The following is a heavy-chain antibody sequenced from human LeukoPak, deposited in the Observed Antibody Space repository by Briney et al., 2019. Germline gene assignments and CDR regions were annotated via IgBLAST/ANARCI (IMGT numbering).Heavy chain of an antibody. J-gene: IGHJ4*02. CDR3: ARGRYGSGSYYFDY. V-gene: IGHV4-34*01. Sequence: SETLSLTCAVYGGSFSGYYWSWIRQPPGKGLEWIGEINHSGSTNYNPSLKSRVTISVDTPKNQFSLKLSSVTAADTAVHYCARGRYGSGSYYFDYWGQGTLVTVSS. CDR1: GGSFSGYY. D-gene: IGHD3-10*01. CDR2: INHSGST.